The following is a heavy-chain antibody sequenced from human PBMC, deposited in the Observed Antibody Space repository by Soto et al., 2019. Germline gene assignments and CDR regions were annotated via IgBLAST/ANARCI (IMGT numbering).Heavy chain of an antibody. CDR3: ARVDIQDWGVDY. CDR1: GGSISSSSYY. V-gene: IGHV4-39*07. D-gene: IGHD7-27*01. CDR2: IYYSGST. J-gene: IGHJ4*02. Sequence: SETLSLTCTVSGGSISSSSYYWGWIRQPPGKGLEGIGSIYYSGSTYYNPSLKSRVTISADTSKNQFSLKLSSVTAAVTAVYCCARVDIQDWGVDYWGQGTLVTVSS.